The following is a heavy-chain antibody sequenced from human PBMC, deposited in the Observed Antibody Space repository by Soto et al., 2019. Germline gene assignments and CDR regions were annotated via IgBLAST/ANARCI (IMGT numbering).Heavy chain of an antibody. Sequence: ASVKVSCTASGYTFTSYGISWVLQAPGQGLEWMGWISAYNGNTNYAQKLQGRVTMTTDTSTSTAYMELRSLRSDDTGVYYGARPAWAVAGTDSQYYYDCYGMDVWG. CDR1: GYTFTSYG. CDR2: ISAYNGNT. CDR3: ARPAWAVAGTDSQYYYDCYGMDV. J-gene: IGHJ6*02. D-gene: IGHD6-19*01. V-gene: IGHV1-18*01.